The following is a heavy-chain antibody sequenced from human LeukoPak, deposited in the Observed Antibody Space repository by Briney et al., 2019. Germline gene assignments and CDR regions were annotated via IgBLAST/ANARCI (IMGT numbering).Heavy chain of an antibody. D-gene: IGHD3-22*01. Sequence: SETLSLTCTVSGGSINVFYWSWIRQPAGKGLQWIGRISTSGNTDYNPSLKSRVTMSVDTSKNQFSLKLTSVTAADTAVYYCARGPYYYDSSGNFDYWGQGTLVTVSS. CDR2: ISTSGNT. CDR1: GGSINVFY. J-gene: IGHJ4*02. V-gene: IGHV4-4*07. CDR3: ARGPYYYDSSGNFDY.